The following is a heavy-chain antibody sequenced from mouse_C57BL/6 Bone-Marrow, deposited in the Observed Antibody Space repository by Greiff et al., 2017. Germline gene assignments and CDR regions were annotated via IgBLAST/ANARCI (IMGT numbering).Heavy chain of an antibody. D-gene: IGHD2-4*01. J-gene: IGHJ2*01. CDR1: GFTFSDYG. Sequence: VQLKESGGGLVKPGGSLKLSCAASGFTFSDYGMHWVRQAPEQGLEWVAYISSGSSTIYYADTVKGRFTISRDNAQNTLFLQMTSVRSEDTAMYYCARWGGLRRGYYYDYWGQGTTLTVSS. V-gene: IGHV5-17*01. CDR3: ARWGGLRRGYYYDY. CDR2: ISSGSSTI.